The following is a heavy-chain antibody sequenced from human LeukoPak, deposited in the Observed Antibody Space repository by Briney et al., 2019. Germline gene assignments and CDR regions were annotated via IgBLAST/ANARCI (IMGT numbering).Heavy chain of an antibody. CDR1: GYTFTGYY. D-gene: IGHD3-3*01. CDR3: ARTDTPYDFWSGYYWHY. Sequence: GASVKVSCKASGYTFTGYYMHWVRQAPGQGLEWMGWINPNSGGTNYAQKFQGRVTMTRDTSISTAYMELSRLRSDDTAVYYCARTDTPYDFWSGYYWHYWGQGTLVTVSS. J-gene: IGHJ4*02. CDR2: INPNSGGT. V-gene: IGHV1-2*02.